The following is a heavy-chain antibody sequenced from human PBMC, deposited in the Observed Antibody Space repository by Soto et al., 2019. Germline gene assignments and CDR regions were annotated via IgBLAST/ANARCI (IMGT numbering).Heavy chain of an antibody. CDR3: AREGDTLTGLNWFDP. CDR2: ITPIFGTA. V-gene: IGHV1-69*01. CDR1: GGTFSSYA. J-gene: IGHJ5*02. Sequence: KVSCKASGGTFSSYAISLVRQAPGQGLEWMGGITPIFGTANYAQKFQGRVTITADESTSTAYMELSSLRSEDTAVYYCAREGDTLTGLNWFDPWGQGTLVTVSS. D-gene: IGHD3-9*01.